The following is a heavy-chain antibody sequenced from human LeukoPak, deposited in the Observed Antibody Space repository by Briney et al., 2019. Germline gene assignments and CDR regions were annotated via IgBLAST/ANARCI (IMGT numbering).Heavy chain of an antibody. CDR2: IYYSGNT. J-gene: IGHJ4*02. CDR1: GGSISSYY. Sequence: PSETLSLTCTVSGGSISSYYWSWIRQPPGKGLKWIGYIYYSGNTNYHSSLKSRVTISVDTSKNQFSLKLSSVTAADTAVYYCARRNYYDTSGYQFDYWGQGTLVTVSS. V-gene: IGHV4-59*08. D-gene: IGHD3-22*01. CDR3: ARRNYYDTSGYQFDY.